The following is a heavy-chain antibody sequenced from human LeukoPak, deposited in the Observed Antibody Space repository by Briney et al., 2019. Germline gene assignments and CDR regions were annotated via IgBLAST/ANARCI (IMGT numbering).Heavy chain of an antibody. CDR2: INAGNGNT. CDR3: ARGPICSGGSCYPFDY. CDR1: GYTFTSYA. V-gene: IGHV1-3*01. J-gene: IGHJ4*02. D-gene: IGHD2-15*01. Sequence: ASVKVSCKASGYTFTSYAMHWVRQAPGQRLEWMGWINAGNGNTKYSQKFQGRVTITRDTSASTAYMELSSLRSEDTAVYYCARGPICSGGSCYPFDYWGQGTLVTVSS.